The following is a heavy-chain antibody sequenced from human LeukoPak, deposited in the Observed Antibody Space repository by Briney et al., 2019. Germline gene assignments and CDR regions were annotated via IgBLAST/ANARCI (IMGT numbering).Heavy chain of an antibody. CDR1: GGSIISSSYY. CDR3: AREFKMATIGGDAFDI. J-gene: IGHJ3*02. D-gene: IGHD5-24*01. V-gene: IGHV4-61*01. CDR2: IYYSGST. Sequence: PSETLSLTCTVSGGSIISSSYYWGWIRQPPGKGLEWIGYIYYSGSTNYNPSHKSRVTISVDTSKNQFSLKLSSVTAADTAVYYCAREFKMATIGGDAFDIWGQGTMVTVSS.